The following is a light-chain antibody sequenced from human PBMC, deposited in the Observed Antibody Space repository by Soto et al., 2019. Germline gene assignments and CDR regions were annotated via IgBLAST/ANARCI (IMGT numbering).Light chain of an antibody. J-gene: IGKJ5*01. CDR1: QNIISW. CDR3: QQAYGFPFT. V-gene: IGKV1-12*01. Sequence: DIQMTQSPSTVSASVGDRVTITCRASQNIISWLAWYQQQPGRAPKLLIYAASILQSGVPSRFSGSGSGTDFTLTINSLQPEDFETYYCQQAYGFPFTFGQGTRLEIK. CDR2: AAS.